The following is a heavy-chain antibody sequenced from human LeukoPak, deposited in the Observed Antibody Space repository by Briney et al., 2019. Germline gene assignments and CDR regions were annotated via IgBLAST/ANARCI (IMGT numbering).Heavy chain of an antibody. J-gene: IGHJ4*02. CDR2: IYSGGST. Sequence: GGSLRLSCAASGFTVSSNYMSWVRQAPGKGLEWVSVIYSGGSTYYADSVKGRFTISRDNSKNTLYLQMNSLRAEDTAVYYCAKDNSLFWYGGVFDYWGQGTLVTVSS. CDR1: GFTVSSNY. D-gene: IGHD3-10*01. CDR3: AKDNSLFWYGGVFDY. V-gene: IGHV3-53*05.